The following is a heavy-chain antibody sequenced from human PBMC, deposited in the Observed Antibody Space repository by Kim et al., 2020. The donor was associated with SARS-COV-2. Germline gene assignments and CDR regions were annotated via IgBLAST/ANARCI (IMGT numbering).Heavy chain of an antibody. Sequence: VKSRITINPDTSKNQFSLQLNSVTPEDTAVYYCARDREKVRGACSAAFNIWGQGTMVTVSS. J-gene: IGHJ3*02. D-gene: IGHD3-10*01. CDR3: ARDREKVRGACSAAFNI. V-gene: IGHV6-1*01.